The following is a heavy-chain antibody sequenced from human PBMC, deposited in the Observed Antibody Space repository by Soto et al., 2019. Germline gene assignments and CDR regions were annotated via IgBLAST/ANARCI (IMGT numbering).Heavy chain of an antibody. CDR1: GFTFSSYS. Sequence: GGSLRLSCAASGFTFSSYSMNWVRQAPGKGLEWVSSISSSSSYIYYADSVKGRFTISRDNAKNSLYLQMNSLRAEDTAVYYCARTTSWDIVVVPAASPAGGFDYWGQGTLVTVSS. CDR3: ARTTSWDIVVVPAASPAGGFDY. J-gene: IGHJ4*02. CDR2: ISSSSSYI. D-gene: IGHD2-2*01. V-gene: IGHV3-21*01.